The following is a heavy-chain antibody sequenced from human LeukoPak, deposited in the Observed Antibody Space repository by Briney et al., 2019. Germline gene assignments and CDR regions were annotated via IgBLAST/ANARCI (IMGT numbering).Heavy chain of an antibody. CDR3: ARAAGRYYYMDI. J-gene: IGHJ6*03. CDR1: GGSISSYY. V-gene: IGHV4-4*07. Sequence: SETLSLTCTVSGGSISSYYWSWIRQPAGKGLEWIGRIYNNGNTNYNPSLKSRVTISVDTSKNQFSLKLSSVTAADTAVYYCARAAGRYYYMDIWGKGTTVTVSS. D-gene: IGHD3-10*01. CDR2: IYNNGNT.